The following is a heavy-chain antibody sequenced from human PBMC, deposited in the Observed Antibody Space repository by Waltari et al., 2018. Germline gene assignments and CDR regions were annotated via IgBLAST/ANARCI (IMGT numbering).Heavy chain of an antibody. D-gene: IGHD4-17*01. CDR2: IYYSGST. CDR3: ARDHYGELDY. V-gene: IGHV4-59*01. J-gene: IGHJ4*02. CDR1: GGSISSYY. Sequence: QVQLQESGPGLVKPSETLSLTCTVSGGSISSYYWSWIRQPPGKGLAWIGYIYYSGSTHYNPSLKSRVTISVDTSKNQFSLRLSSVTAADTAVYYCARDHYGELDYWGQGTLVTVSS.